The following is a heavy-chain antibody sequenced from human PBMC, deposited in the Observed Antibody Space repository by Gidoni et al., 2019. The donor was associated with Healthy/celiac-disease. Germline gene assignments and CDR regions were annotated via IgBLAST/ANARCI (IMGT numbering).Heavy chain of an antibody. CDR2: ISSIGSTI. CDR3: ARSAHRYCSGGSCYSVRALDY. V-gene: IGHV3-48*03. D-gene: IGHD2-15*01. CDR1: GCPFSSSE. J-gene: IGHJ4*02. Sequence: EVQLVASGGGLVQPGGSLRLSCAAYGCPFSSSELNWVRQAPGKWLEWVSYISSIGSTIYYADSVKGRFTISRDNAKNSLYLPMNSLRAEDTAVYYCARSAHRYCSGGSCYSVRALDYWGQGTLVTVAS.